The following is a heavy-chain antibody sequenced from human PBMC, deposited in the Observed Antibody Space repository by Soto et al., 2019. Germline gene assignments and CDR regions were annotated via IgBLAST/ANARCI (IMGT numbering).Heavy chain of an antibody. CDR2: IWYDGSNK. CDR1: GFTFSSYG. Sequence: QVQLVESGGGVVQPGRSLRLSCAASGFTFSSYGMHWVRQAPGKGLEWVAVIWYDGSNKYYADSVKGRFTISRDNSKNTLYLQMNSLRAEDTAVYYCARGVPTATILAFDIWGQGTMVTVSS. CDR3: ARGVPTATILAFDI. J-gene: IGHJ3*02. D-gene: IGHD2-2*01. V-gene: IGHV3-33*01.